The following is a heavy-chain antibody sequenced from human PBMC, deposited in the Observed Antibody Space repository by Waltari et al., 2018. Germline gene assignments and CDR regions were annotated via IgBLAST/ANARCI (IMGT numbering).Heavy chain of an antibody. V-gene: IGHV4-59*01. CDR1: GGSTSDYH. CDR2: LYYYGST. D-gene: IGHD6-6*01. CDR3: ATLAGTGSSSYLHDY. J-gene: IGHJ4*02. Sequence: QVQLQESGPGLVKPSETLSLTCTVSGGSTSDYHWTWIRQPPGKGLEWIGYLYYYGSTNYNPSLARRVTISVDTSKNQFSLNLRSVTAADTAVYFCATLAGTGSSSYLHDYWGKGTLVTVAS.